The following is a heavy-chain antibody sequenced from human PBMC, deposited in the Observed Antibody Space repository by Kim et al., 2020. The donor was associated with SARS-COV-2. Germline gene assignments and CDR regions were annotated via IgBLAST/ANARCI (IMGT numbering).Heavy chain of an antibody. CDR3: ARVLSYYYGMDV. CDR2: K. J-gene: IGHJ6*02. V-gene: IGHV3-33*01. Sequence: KYYAESVEGRFTVSRDNSKNTLYLQMNSLRAEDTAVYYCARVLSYYYGMDVWGQGTTVTVSS.